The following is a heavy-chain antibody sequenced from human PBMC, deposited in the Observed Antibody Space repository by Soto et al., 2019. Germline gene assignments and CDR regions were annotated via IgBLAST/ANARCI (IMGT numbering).Heavy chain of an antibody. CDR1: GFTFSSYG. CDR2: IWYDGSNK. J-gene: IGHJ6*02. V-gene: IGHV3-33*01. Sequence: GGSLRLSCAASGFTFSSYGMHWVRQAPGKGLEWVAVIWYDGSNKYYADSVKGRFTISRDNSKNTLYLQMNSLRAEDTAVYYCAREYVLLWFGEFRSLDVWGQGTTVTVSS. D-gene: IGHD3-10*01. CDR3: AREYVLLWFGEFRSLDV.